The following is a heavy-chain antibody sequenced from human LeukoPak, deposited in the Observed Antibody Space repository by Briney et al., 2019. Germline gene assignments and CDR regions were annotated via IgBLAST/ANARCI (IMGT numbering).Heavy chain of an antibody. J-gene: IGHJ3*02. Sequence: SETLSLTCTVSGGSISSYYWSWIRQPPGKGLEWIGYIYYSGSTNYNPSLKSRVTISVDTSKNQFSLKLSSVTAADTAVYYCARDQYSSDAFDIWGQGTMVTVSS. CDR1: GGSISSYY. CDR2: IYYSGST. CDR3: ARDQYSSDAFDI. D-gene: IGHD3-22*01. V-gene: IGHV4-59*01.